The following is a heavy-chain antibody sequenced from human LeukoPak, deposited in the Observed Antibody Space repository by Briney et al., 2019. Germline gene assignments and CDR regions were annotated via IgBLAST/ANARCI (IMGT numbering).Heavy chain of an antibody. CDR1: GYTFTGYY. J-gene: IGHJ4*02. CDR3: ARLVVPAAFDY. V-gene: IGHV1-2*06. Sequence: ASVTVSCTASGYTFTGYYMHWVRQAPGQGLEWMGRINPNSGGTNYAQKFQGRVTMTRDTSISTAYMELSRLRSDDTAVYYCARLVVPAAFDYWGQGTLVTVSS. D-gene: IGHD2-2*01. CDR2: INPNSGGT.